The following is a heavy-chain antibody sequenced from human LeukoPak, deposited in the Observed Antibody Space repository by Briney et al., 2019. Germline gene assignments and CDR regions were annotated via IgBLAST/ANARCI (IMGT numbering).Heavy chain of an antibody. D-gene: IGHD1-26*01. J-gene: IGHJ3*02. V-gene: IGHV1-18*01. CDR3: ARDIGGSYSVGAFDI. CDR1: GYSFTSYG. Sequence: ASVKVSCKASGYSFTSYGITWVRQAPGQGLEWMGWINPYNGNTNYAQKLQGRVTMTTDTSTSTAYMDLRSLRSDDTAVYYCARDIGGSYSVGAFDIWGQGTMVTVSS. CDR2: INPYNGNT.